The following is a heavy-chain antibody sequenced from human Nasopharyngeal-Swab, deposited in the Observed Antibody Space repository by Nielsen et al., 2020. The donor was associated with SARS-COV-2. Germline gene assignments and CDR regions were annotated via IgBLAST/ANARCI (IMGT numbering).Heavy chain of an antibody. CDR2: ISSSSSYI. CDR1: GFTFSSYS. D-gene: IGHD3-3*01. J-gene: IGHJ6*02. V-gene: IGHV3-21*01. Sequence: GESLKISCAASGFTFSSYSMNWVRQAPGKGLEWVSPISSSSSYIYYADSVKGRFTISRDNAKNSLYLQMNSLRAEDTAVYYCARINRPYYDFWSGLTPPGIGYYYYYGMDVWGQGTTVTVSS. CDR3: ARINRPYYDFWSGLTPPGIGYYYYYGMDV.